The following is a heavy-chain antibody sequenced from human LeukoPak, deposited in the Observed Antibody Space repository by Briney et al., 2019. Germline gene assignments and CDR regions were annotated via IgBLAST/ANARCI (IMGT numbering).Heavy chain of an antibody. V-gene: IGHV1-24*01. CDR1: GYTLTEVS. D-gene: IGHD3-10*01. Sequence: GASVKVSCAVSGYTLTEVSMHWVRQAPGKGLEWRGGFDPEDGETIYAQKFQGRVTMTEDTSTNTPYMELSSLRSEDTAVYYCATVFTRSGRDAFDIWGQGTIVTVSS. CDR2: FDPEDGET. J-gene: IGHJ3*02. CDR3: ATVFTRSGRDAFDI.